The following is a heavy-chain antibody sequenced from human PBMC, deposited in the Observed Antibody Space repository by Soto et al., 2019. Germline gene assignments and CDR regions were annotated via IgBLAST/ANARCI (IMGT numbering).Heavy chain of an antibody. J-gene: IGHJ6*03. V-gene: IGHV3-23*01. Sequence: PGGSLRLSCAASGFTFSSYAMSWVRQAPGKGLEWVSAISGSGGSTYYADSVKGRFTISRDNSKNTLYLQMNSLRAEDTAVYYCAKDPSGGGYYDTQSGYMDVWGKGTTVTVSS. D-gene: IGHD3-9*01. CDR3: AKDPSGGGYYDTQSGYMDV. CDR2: ISGSGGST. CDR1: GFTFSSYA.